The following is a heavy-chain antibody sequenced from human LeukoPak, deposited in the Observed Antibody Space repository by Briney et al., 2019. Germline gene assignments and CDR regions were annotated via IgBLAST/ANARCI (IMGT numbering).Heavy chain of an antibody. Sequence: GGSLRLSCAASGFTFSSYWMSWVRQAPGRGLEWVANIKQDGSEKYYVDSVKGRFTISRDNAKNSLYLQMNSLRAEDTAVYYCARDWGYYYDSSGYPSSGAFDIWGQGTMVTVSS. V-gene: IGHV3-7*01. D-gene: IGHD3-22*01. CDR3: ARDWGYYYDSSGYPSSGAFDI. CDR1: GFTFSSYW. J-gene: IGHJ3*02. CDR2: IKQDGSEK.